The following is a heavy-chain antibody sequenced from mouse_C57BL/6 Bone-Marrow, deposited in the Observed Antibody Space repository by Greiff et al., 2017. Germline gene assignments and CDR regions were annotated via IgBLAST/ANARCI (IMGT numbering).Heavy chain of an antibody. D-gene: IGHD1-1*01. J-gene: IGHJ1*03. V-gene: IGHV5-9*01. Sequence: EVQVVEPGGGLVKPGGSLKLSCAASGFTFSSYTMSWVRQTPEKRLQWVAAISGGGGNTYYPDSVKGRFTISRDNDKNILYLQMSSLRSRDTALYYCSRQVTTVLATKYFDVWGTGTTVTVSS. CDR1: GFTFSSYT. CDR2: ISGGGGNT. CDR3: SRQVTTVLATKYFDV.